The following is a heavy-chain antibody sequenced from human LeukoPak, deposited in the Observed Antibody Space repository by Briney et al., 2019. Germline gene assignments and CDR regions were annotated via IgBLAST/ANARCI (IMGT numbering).Heavy chain of an antibody. CDR2: ISYDGSNK. Sequence: GGSLRLSCAVSGFTFNRYAMHWVRQAPGKGLEWVTVISYDGSNKYYADSVKGRFTISRENGKNSFHLQMNSLRAGDTAVYYCAREGFCGGDCPGYFDLWGRGTLVTVSS. D-gene: IGHD2-21*02. CDR1: GFTFNRYA. J-gene: IGHJ2*01. V-gene: IGHV3-30*14. CDR3: AREGFCGGDCPGYFDL.